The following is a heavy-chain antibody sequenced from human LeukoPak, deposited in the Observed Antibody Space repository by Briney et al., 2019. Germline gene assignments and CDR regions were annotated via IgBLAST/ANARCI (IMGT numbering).Heavy chain of an antibody. CDR1: GGTFSSYA. CDR3: ARDSRYGFDY. Sequence: GASVKVSCKASGGTFSSYAISWVRQAPGQGLEWMGIINPSGGSTNYAQKLQGRVTMTTDTSTSTAYMELRSLRSDDTAVYYCARDSRYGFDYWGQGTLVTVSS. V-gene: IGHV1-18*01. D-gene: IGHD5-18*01. J-gene: IGHJ4*02. CDR2: INPSGGST.